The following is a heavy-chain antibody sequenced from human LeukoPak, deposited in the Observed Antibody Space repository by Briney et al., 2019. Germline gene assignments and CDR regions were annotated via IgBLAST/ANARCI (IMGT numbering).Heavy chain of an antibody. J-gene: IGHJ4*02. CDR1: GFTFSGYS. V-gene: IGHV3-21*04. CDR2: ITSSSSYI. CDR3: AKAQTVHYYDSSGYLDY. D-gene: IGHD3-22*01. Sequence: PGGSLRLSCAASGFTFSGYSMNWVRQAPGKGLEWVSSITSSSSYIYYADSVKGRFTISRDNAKNSLYLQVNSLRAEDTALYYCAKAQTVHYYDSSGYLDYWGQGTLVTVSS.